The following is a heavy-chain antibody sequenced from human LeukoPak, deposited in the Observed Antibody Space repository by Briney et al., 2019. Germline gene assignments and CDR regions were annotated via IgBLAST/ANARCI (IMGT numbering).Heavy chain of an antibody. CDR3: TREVSGSLYFDY. D-gene: IGHD1-26*01. CDR1: GFTFSTYG. J-gene: IGHJ4*02. V-gene: IGHV3-30*03. CDR2: ISYDGSNK. Sequence: GGSLRLSCAASGFTFSTYGMHWVRQAPGKGLVAVISYDGSNKYYADSVKGRFTISRDNSKNTLYLQMNSLRAEDTAVYYCTREVSGSLYFDYWGQGTLVTVSS.